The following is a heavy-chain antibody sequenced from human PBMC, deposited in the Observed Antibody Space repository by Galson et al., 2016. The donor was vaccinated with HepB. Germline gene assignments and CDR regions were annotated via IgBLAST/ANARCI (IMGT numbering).Heavy chain of an antibody. D-gene: IGHD6-6*01. CDR3: AKEHSSSSLPRGWIDP. J-gene: IGHJ5*02. CDR2: ISSGGDST. Sequence: SLRLSCAASGFTFSGFSMNWIRQAPGKGLEWLSTISSGGDSTYYADSVKGRFTISRDNSKNTLYLQLNSLRGEDTAVYSCAKEHSSSSLPRGWIDPWGQGTLVTVSS. CDR1: GFTFSGFS. V-gene: IGHV3-23*01.